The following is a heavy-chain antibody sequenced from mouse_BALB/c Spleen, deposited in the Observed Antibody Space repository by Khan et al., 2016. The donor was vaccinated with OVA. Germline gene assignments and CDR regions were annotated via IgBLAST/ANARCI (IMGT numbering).Heavy chain of an antibody. CDR1: GYTFTSYW. Sequence: DLVKPGASVKLSCKASGYTFTSYWINWIKQRPGQGLEWIGRISPGSGTPYYNEMFKGKATLTVDISSNTAYIQLSSLSSEDSAVFCCARENYYGSGNDAMDYWGQGTSVTVSS. D-gene: IGHD1-1*01. V-gene: IGHV1S41*01. CDR3: ARENYYGSGNDAMDY. J-gene: IGHJ4*01. CDR2: ISPGSGTP.